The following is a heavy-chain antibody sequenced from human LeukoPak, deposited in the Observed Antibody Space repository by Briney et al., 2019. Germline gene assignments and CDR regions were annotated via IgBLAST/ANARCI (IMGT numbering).Heavy chain of an antibody. D-gene: IGHD6-19*01. Sequence: PGGSLRLSCVASGFTFTDYAMSWVRQAPGKGLEWVANIKQDGSEKYYVDSVKGRFTISRDNAKNSLYLQMNSLRAEDTAVYYCARDSSGWYWDYYYYGMDVWGKGTTVTVSS. J-gene: IGHJ6*04. CDR2: IKQDGSEK. CDR3: ARDSSGWYWDYYYYGMDV. CDR1: GFTFTDYA. V-gene: IGHV3-7*03.